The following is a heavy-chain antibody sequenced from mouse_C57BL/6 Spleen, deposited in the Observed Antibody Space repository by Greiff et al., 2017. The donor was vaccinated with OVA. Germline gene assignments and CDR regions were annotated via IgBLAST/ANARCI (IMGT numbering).Heavy chain of an antibody. CDR1: GYTFTDYN. D-gene: IGHD2-2*01. V-gene: IGHV1-18*01. Sequence: EVQVVESGPELVKPGASVKIPCKASGYTFTDYNMDWVKQSHGKSLEWIGDINPNNGGTIYNQKFKGKATLTVVKSSSTAYMELRSLTSEDTAVYYCARLGGYEDQFAYWGQGTLVTVSA. CDR2: INPNNGGT. CDR3: ARLGGYEDQFAY. J-gene: IGHJ3*01.